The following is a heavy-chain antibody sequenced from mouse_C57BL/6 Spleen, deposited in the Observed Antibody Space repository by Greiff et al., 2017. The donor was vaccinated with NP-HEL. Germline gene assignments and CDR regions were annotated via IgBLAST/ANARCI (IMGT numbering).Heavy chain of an antibody. D-gene: IGHD5-1*01. J-gene: IGHJ2*01. V-gene: IGHV1-47*01. CDR2: FHPYNDDT. CDR1: GYTFTTYP. CDR3: ARKYCDPYFDY. Sequence: QVQLKESGAELVKPGASVKMSCKASGYTFTTYPIEWMKQNHGKSLAWIGNFHPYNDDTKYNEKFKGKATLTVEKSSSAVYMELSRLTADGSAVYYCARKYCDPYFDYWGQGTTLTVSS.